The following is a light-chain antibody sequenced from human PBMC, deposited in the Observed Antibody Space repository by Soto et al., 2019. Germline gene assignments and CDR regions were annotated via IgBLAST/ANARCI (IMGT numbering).Light chain of an antibody. CDR1: QSLLHSNGYNY. V-gene: IGKV2-28*01. CDR3: MQALQTPWT. CDR2: LGS. J-gene: IGKJ2*01. Sequence: DIVMTQSPLSLPVTPGEPDSISCMSSQSLLHSNGYNYLDWYLQKPGQSPQLLIYLGSNRASGVPDRFSGSGSGTDFTLKISRVEAEDVGVYYCMQALQTPWTFGQGTKLEIK.